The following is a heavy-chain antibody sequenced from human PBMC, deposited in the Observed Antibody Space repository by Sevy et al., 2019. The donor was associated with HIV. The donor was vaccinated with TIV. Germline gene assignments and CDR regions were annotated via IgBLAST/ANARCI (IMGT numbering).Heavy chain of an antibody. V-gene: IGHV4-4*07. CDR3: ARDRYCTNGVCLLRGMDV. Sequence: SETLSLTCTVSGGSISSYYWSWIRQPAGKGLEWIGRIYTSGSTNYNPSLKSRVTMSVDTSKNQFSLKLGSVTAADTAVYYCARDRYCTNGVCLLRGMDVWGQGTTVTVSS. J-gene: IGHJ6*02. CDR1: GGSISSYY. D-gene: IGHD2-8*01. CDR2: IYTSGST.